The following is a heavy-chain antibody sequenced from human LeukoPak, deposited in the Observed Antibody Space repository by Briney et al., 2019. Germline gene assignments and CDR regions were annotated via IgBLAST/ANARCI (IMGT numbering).Heavy chain of an antibody. CDR1: GVTFSSYA. V-gene: IGHV1-69*05. CDR2: IIPIFGTA. D-gene: IGHD5-18*01. CDR3: ARGGYSYGSFLDY. Sequence: SVKVSCKASGVTFSSYAISWVRQAPGQGLEWMGGIIPIFGTANYAQKFQGRVTITTDESTSTAYMELSSLRSEDTAVYYCARGGYSYGSFLDYWGQGTLVTVSS. J-gene: IGHJ4*02.